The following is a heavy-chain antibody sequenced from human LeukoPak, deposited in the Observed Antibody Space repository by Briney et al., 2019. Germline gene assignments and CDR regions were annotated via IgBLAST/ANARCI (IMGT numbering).Heavy chain of an antibody. V-gene: IGHV3-21*01. Sequence: GGSLRLSCAASGFTFSSYSMNWVRQAPGKGLEWVSSISSSSSYIYYADSVKGRFTISRDNAKNSLYLQMNSLRAEDTAVYYCARQNSYGYSFDYWGQGTLVTVSS. CDR1: GFTFSSYS. CDR3: ARQNSYGYSFDY. CDR2: ISSSSSYI. D-gene: IGHD5-18*01. J-gene: IGHJ4*02.